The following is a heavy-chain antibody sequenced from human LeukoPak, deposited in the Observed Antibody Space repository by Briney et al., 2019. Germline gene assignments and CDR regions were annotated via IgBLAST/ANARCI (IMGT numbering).Heavy chain of an antibody. V-gene: IGHV3-7*01. CDR2: IKQDGSEK. J-gene: IGHJ4*02. D-gene: IGHD3-3*01. CDR1: GFTFSSYR. Sequence: GGSLGLSCAASGFTFSSYRMSWVRQAPGKGLEWVANIKQDGSEKYYADSVKGRFTISRDNAKNSLYLQMNSLRAEDTAVYYCAREGETITIFGVVIEYYFDYWGQGTLVTVSS. CDR3: AREGETITIFGVVIEYYFDY.